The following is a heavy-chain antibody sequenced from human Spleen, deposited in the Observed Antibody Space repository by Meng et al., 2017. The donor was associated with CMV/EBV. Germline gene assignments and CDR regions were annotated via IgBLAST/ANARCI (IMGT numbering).Heavy chain of an antibody. CDR1: GFTFSSYG. V-gene: IGHV3-30*02. D-gene: IGHD3-10*01. CDR2: IRYDGSNK. J-gene: IGHJ3*02. CDR3: AKAIWIYGSGSYDLHDAFDI. Sequence: GGSLRLSCAASGFTFSSYGMHWVRQAPGKGLEWVAFIRYDGSNKYYADSVKGRFTISRDNSKNTLYLQMNSLRAEDTAVYYCAKAIWIYGSGSYDLHDAFDIWGQGTMVTVSS.